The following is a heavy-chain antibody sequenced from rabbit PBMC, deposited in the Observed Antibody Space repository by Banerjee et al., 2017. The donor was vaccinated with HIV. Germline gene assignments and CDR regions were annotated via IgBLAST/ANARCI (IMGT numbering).Heavy chain of an antibody. D-gene: IGHD1-1*01. CDR3: ARGGVASTGYIFAFDP. Sequence: QEHLEESGGDLVKPEGSLTLTCTASGFSFSSKYVMCWVRQAPGKGLEWIGCIGIGSGTTYYASWAKGRFTITKTSSTTVTLQMTSLTAADTATYFCARGGVASTGYIFAFDPWGPGTSSPS. CDR2: IGIGSGTT. V-gene: IGHV1S45*01. J-gene: IGHJ2*01. CDR1: GFSFSSKYV.